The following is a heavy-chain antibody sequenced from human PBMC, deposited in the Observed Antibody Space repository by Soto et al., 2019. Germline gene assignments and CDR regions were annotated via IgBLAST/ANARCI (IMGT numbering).Heavy chain of an antibody. CDR3: AGQYYDFWSGCGNQDFCYYYYMDV. D-gene: IGHD3-3*01. J-gene: IGHJ6*03. CDR2: IYYSGST. Sequence: SKTLSLTCTVSGGSISSSSYYWGWIRQPPGKGLEWIGSIYYSGSTYYNPSLKSRVTISVDTSKNQFSLKLSSVTAAETAVYYCAGQYYDFWSGCGNQDFCYYYYMDVWGKGTTVTVSS. V-gene: IGHV4-39*01. CDR1: GGSISSSSYY.